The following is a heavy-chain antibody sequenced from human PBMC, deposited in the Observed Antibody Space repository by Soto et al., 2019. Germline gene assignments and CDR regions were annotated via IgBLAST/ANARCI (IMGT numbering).Heavy chain of an antibody. V-gene: IGHV4-30-4*01. CDR1: GGSISSGDYY. D-gene: IGHD2-2*01. Sequence: QVQLQESGPGLVKPSQTLSLTCTVSGGSISSGDYYWSWIRQPPGKGLEWIGYIYYSGATYYNPSLQSRLTISVDTSKNQFSLKLSSVTAADTAVYYCARVNIVLVIADYWGQGTLVTVSS. CDR3: ARVNIVLVIADY. J-gene: IGHJ4*02. CDR2: IYYSGAT.